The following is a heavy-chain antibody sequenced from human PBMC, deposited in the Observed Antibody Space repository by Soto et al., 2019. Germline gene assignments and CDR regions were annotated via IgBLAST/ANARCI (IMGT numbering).Heavy chain of an antibody. Sequence: ASVKVSCKASGGTFSSYAISWVRQAPGQGLEWMGGIIPIFGTANYAQKFQGRVTITADESTSTAYMELSSLRSEDTAVYYCARSGGKTTAMELYYYYYYGMDVWGQGTTVTVSS. CDR2: IIPIFGTA. V-gene: IGHV1-69*13. J-gene: IGHJ6*02. CDR3: ARSGGKTTAMELYYYYYYGMDV. CDR1: GGTFSSYA. D-gene: IGHD5-18*01.